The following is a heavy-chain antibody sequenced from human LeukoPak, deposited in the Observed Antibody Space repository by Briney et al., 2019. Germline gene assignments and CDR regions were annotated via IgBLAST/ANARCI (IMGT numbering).Heavy chain of an antibody. Sequence: PGGSLRLSCAASGFTFSSYSMNWVRQAPGKGLEWVSSISTGSSYIYYADSVKGRFTISRDNAKNSLYLQMNSLRAEDSAVYYCAKNYGSGSSVKYYYYMDVWGKGTTVTVSS. CDR1: GFTFSSYS. CDR2: ISTGSSYI. V-gene: IGHV3-21*04. J-gene: IGHJ6*03. D-gene: IGHD3-10*01. CDR3: AKNYGSGSSVKYYYYMDV.